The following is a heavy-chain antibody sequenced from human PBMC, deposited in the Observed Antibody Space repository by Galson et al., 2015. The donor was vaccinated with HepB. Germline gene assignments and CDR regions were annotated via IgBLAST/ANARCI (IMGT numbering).Heavy chain of an antibody. Sequence: SVKVSCKASGYTFTSYALSWVRQAPGQGLEWMGWISPYNGNTDYAQKLQGRVTMTTDTSTTTVYMELRSLRSDDTAVYYCARGSREDYYDSAGYLSFDFWGQGTMVTVSS. CDR3: ARGSREDYYDSAGYLSFDF. CDR2: ISPYNGNT. D-gene: IGHD3-22*01. CDR1: GYTFTSYA. J-gene: IGHJ3*01. V-gene: IGHV1-18*04.